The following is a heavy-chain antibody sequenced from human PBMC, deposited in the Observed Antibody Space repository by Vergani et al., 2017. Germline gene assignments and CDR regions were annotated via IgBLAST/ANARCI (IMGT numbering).Heavy chain of an antibody. CDR2: INWNGGST. CDR1: GFTFDDYG. CDR3: ARAVVTAAFGNWFDP. D-gene: IGHD2-21*02. Sequence: EVQLVESGGGVVRPGGSLRLSCAASGFTFDDYGMGWVRQAPGKGLEWVSGINWNGGSTGYADSVKGRFTISRDNAKNSLYLQMNSLRAEDTALYYCARAVVTAAFGNWFDPWGQGTLVTVSS. V-gene: IGHV3-20*04. J-gene: IGHJ5*02.